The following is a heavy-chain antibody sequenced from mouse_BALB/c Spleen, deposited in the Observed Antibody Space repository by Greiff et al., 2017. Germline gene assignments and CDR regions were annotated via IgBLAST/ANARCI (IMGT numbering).Heavy chain of an antibody. Sequence: EVKLQESGPGLVKPSQSLSLTCTVTGYSITSDYAWNWIRQFPGNKLEWMGYISYSGSTSYNTSLKSRISITRDTSKNQFLLQLNSVTTEDTATYYCARQLGLRWDFDYWGQGTTLTVSS. CDR3: ARQLGLRWDFDY. V-gene: IGHV3-2*02. D-gene: IGHD3-1*01. J-gene: IGHJ2*01. CDR2: ISYSGST. CDR1: GYSITSDYA.